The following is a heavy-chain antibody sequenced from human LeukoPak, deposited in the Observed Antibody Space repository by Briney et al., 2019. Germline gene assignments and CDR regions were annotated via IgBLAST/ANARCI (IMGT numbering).Heavy chain of an antibody. CDR3: AKGAYDYVEIAYFDY. Sequence: GSLRLSCVASGFSFNNYAMNWVRQAPGKGLEWVSLIIGSSGSTFYADSVKGRFTISRDKSKNTLYLQMNSLRAEDTSVYYCAKGAYDYVEIAYFDYWGQGSLVTVSS. V-gene: IGHV3-23*01. CDR1: GFSFNNYA. D-gene: IGHD5-12*01. J-gene: IGHJ4*02. CDR2: IIGSSGST.